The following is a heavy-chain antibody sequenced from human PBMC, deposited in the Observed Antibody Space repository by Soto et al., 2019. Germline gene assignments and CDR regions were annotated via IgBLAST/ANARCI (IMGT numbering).Heavy chain of an antibody. V-gene: IGHV5-51*01. Sequence: VESLKLSCVGVGYSFSKHWIAWVRQMPENGLEWMGTIYPGDSDMRYSPSFRSKVTISVDKSINTAYLQSGSLKASDTAKYNCARHSRVFWSGPDYWGRGTRVTVS. CDR1: GYSFSKHW. CDR3: ARHSRVFWSGPDY. CDR2: IYPGDSDM. J-gene: IGHJ4*02. D-gene: IGHD3-3*01.